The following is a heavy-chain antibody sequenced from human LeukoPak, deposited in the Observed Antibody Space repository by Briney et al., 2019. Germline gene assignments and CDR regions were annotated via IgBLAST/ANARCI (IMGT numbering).Heavy chain of an antibody. CDR1: GYTFTGYY. CDR3: ARAYCGGDCYQRSDFDY. V-gene: IGHV1-2*02. D-gene: IGHD2-21*02. CDR2: SNTNNGGT. J-gene: IGHJ4*02. Sequence: ASVKVSCKSSGYTFTGYYIHWVRQPPGQGLEWMGWSNTNNGGTKYVQKFQGRVTMTRDTSISTAYMELSRLRSDDTAVYYCARAYCGGDCYQRSDFDYWGQGTLVTVSS.